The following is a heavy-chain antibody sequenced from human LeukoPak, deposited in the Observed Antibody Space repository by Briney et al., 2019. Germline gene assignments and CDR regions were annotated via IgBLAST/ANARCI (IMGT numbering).Heavy chain of an antibody. J-gene: IGHJ4*02. CDR2: MAADGYNI. V-gene: IGHV3-30*03. D-gene: IGHD1-26*01. CDR1: GFIFSIYG. CDR3: ARDLSGGARFDY. Sequence: PGGSLRLSCAASGFIFSIYGMHWVRQAPGKGLEWVALMAADGYNIYYADSVKGRFTISRDNSKNTLYLQMNSLRAEDTAVYYCARDLSGGARFDYWGQGTLVTVSS.